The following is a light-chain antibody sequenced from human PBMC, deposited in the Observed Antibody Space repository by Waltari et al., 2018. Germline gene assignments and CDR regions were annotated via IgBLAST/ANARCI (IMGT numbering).Light chain of an antibody. V-gene: IGLV3-25*03. J-gene: IGLJ2*01. CDR3: QSADSSGTSRV. CDR2: KDT. Sequence: SYELTQPPSVSVPPGQTASITCFGDALPKQYVYWYQQRPGQAPVLMIYKDTKRPSGLPERFSGSASGTTVTLSISGVQAEDEAVYYCQSADSSGTSRVFGGGTKLTVL. CDR1: ALPKQY.